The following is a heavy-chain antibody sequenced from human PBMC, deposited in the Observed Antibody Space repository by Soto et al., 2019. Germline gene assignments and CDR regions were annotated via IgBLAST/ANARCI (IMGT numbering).Heavy chain of an antibody. J-gene: IGHJ3*02. CDR1: GFSFSSNN. CDR3: VRDHGNWDSNYDAFDI. Sequence: GGSLRLSCEGSGFSFSSNNMNWVRQAPGKGLEWVSYINIVSKNIYYADSVKGRFTISRDNAKNSPYLQMNSLIAEDSAVYYCVRDHGNWDSNYDAFDIWGQGTQVTVSS. CDR2: INIVSKNI. V-gene: IGHV3-48*01. D-gene: IGHD4-4*01.